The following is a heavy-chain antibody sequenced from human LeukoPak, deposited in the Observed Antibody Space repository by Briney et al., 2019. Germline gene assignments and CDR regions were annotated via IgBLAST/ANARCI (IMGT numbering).Heavy chain of an antibody. J-gene: IGHJ3*02. D-gene: IGHD3-3*01. CDR2: ISGSGGST. CDR3: AKDPILGVVIAFNAFDI. CDR1: GFTFSNYA. V-gene: IGHV3-23*01. Sequence: GGSLRLSCAASGFTFSNYAMSWVRQAPGKGLEWVSAISGSGGSTYYADSVKGRFTISRDNSKNTLYLQMNSLRAEDTAVYYCAKDPILGVVIAFNAFDIWGQGTMVTVSS.